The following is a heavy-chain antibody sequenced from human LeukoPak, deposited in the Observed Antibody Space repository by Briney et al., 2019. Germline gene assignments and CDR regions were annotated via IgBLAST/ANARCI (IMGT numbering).Heavy chain of an antibody. V-gene: IGHV3-23*01. J-gene: IGHJ4*02. CDR3: AKVLGPAYYYDTVNQGYFDY. Sequence: GGSLRLSCAASGFTFSTYAMSWVRQAPGKGLEWVSGISGSGGSGGSKYYADSVKGRFTISRDNSKNTLYLQMNSLRAEDTAVYYCAKVLGPAYYYDTVNQGYFDYWGQGTLVTVSS. D-gene: IGHD3-22*01. CDR2: ISGSGGSGGSK. CDR1: GFTFSTYA.